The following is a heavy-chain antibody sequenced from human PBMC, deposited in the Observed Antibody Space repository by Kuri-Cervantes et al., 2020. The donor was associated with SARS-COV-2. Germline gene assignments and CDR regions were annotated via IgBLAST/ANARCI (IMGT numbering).Heavy chain of an antibody. J-gene: IGHJ4*02. Sequence: SETLSLTCTVSGGSISSHYWSWIRQPPGKGLEWIGYIYYSGSTNYNPSLKSRVTISVDTSKNQFSLKLSSVTAADTAVYYCAAYYDSSGYSPLAYWGQGTLVTVSS. CDR1: GGSISSHY. CDR3: AAYYDSSGYSPLAY. V-gene: IGHV4-59*11. CDR2: IYYSGST. D-gene: IGHD3-22*01.